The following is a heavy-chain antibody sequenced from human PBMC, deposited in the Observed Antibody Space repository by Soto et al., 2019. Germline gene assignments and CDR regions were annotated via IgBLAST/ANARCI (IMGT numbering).Heavy chain of an antibody. CDR2: IIPIFGTA. Sequence: ASVKVSCKASGGTFSSYAISWVRQAPGQGLEWMGGIIPIFGTANYAQKFQGRVTITADESTSTAYMELSSLRSEDTAVYYCARDRGEGGWNYYYYGMDVWGQGTTVTVSS. D-gene: IGHD6-19*01. V-gene: IGHV1-69*13. CDR1: GGTFSSYA. CDR3: ARDRGEGGWNYYYYGMDV. J-gene: IGHJ6*02.